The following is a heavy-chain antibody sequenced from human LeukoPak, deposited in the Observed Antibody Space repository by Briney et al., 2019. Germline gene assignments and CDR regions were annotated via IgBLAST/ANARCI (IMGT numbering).Heavy chain of an antibody. CDR3: AKDRYNDPGNWFDP. CDR2: ITGNAFAT. J-gene: IGHJ5*02. V-gene: IGHV3-23*01. CDR1: GFTFSMSA. D-gene: IGHD5-24*01. Sequence: GGSLRLSCVGSGFTFSMSAMNWVRQAPGKGLEGVSGITGNAFATYYSDSVKGRFTVSRDNSKNTLYLEMHSLRPEDTAIYYCAKDRYNDPGNWFDPWGQGTLVTVSS.